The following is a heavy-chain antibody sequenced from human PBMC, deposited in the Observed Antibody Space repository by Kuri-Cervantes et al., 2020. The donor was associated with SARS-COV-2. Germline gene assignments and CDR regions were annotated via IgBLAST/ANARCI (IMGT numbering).Heavy chain of an antibody. D-gene: IGHD4-11*01. J-gene: IGHJ4*02. CDR1: GFIFSGSA. CDR3: TRPPQDSEEYSDY. Sequence: GESLKISCAASGFIFSGSALHWVRQASGRGLEWVGRSRSKANSYATAYAASVKGRFTISRDDSKNTAYLQMDSLKTEDTAVYYCTRPPQDSEEYSDYWGQGTLVTVSS. V-gene: IGHV3-73*01. CDR2: SRSKANSYAT.